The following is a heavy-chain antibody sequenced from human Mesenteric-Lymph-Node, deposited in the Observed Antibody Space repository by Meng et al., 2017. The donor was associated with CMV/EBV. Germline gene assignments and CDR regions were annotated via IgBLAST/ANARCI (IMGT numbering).Heavy chain of an antibody. D-gene: IGHD5-18*01. V-gene: IGHV4-34*01. CDR3: AGSYRYTGYFDF. CDR1: GESFSGYF. CDR2: ISYSGST. J-gene: IGHJ4*02. Sequence: SETLSLTCAVYGESFSGYFWNWIRQPPGKGLEWIGSISYSGSTYDNPSLKSRVSISVDTSNNQFSLKLISVTAADTAVYYCAGSYRYTGYFDFWGQGALVTVSS.